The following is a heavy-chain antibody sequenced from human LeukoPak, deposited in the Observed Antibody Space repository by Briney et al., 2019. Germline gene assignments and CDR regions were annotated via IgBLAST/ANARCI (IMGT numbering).Heavy chain of an antibody. CDR1: GGTFSSYA. V-gene: IGHV1-69*05. Sequence: GASVKVSCEASGGTFSSYAISWVRQAPGQGLEWMGGIIPIFGTANYAQKFQGRVTITTDESTSTAYMELSSLGSEDTAVYYCARYTPATSAFDIWGQGTMVTVSS. CDR2: IIPIFGTA. J-gene: IGHJ3*02. CDR3: ARYTPATSAFDI. D-gene: IGHD1-14*01.